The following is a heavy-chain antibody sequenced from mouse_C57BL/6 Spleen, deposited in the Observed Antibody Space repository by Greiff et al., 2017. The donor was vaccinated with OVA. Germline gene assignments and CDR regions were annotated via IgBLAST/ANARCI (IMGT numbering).Heavy chain of an antibody. D-gene: IGHD2-3*01. CDR3: AQSPVDGYYPDY. V-gene: IGHV1-81*01. Sequence: QVQLKESGAELARPGASVKLSCKASGYTFTSYGISWVKQRTGQGFEWIGEFYPRSGITYYNEKFKGKATLPADKSSSTAYMELRSLTSEDSAVYFCAQSPVDGYYPDYWGQGTTLTVAA. J-gene: IGHJ2*01. CDR2: FYPRSGIT. CDR1: GYTFTSYG.